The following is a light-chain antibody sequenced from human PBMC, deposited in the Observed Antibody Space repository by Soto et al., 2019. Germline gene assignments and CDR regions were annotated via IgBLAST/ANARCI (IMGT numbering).Light chain of an antibody. CDR1: QSVYSM. V-gene: IGKV3-15*01. J-gene: IGKJ1*01. Sequence: EIVMTQSPATLSVSPGERATLSCRASQSVYSMLAWYQQKPGQAPRLLIYDASTRATGIPASFSGSGSGTEFSLTISSLQSQDFAVYYCQQYDKWHRTFGQGTKLEVK. CDR3: QQYDKWHRT. CDR2: DAS.